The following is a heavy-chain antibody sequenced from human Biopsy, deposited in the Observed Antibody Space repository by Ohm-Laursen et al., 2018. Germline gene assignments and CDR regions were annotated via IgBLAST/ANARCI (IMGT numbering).Heavy chain of an antibody. CDR1: GDSVTKYY. CDR3: ARDSGILNYGNFKYYHYYGMDV. D-gene: IGHD4-11*01. J-gene: IGHJ6*02. Sequence: PSETLSLTCTVSGDSVTKYYWSWIRQPPGKGLEWIGHIYYSVMTNYSPSLQSRVSISVDTSRNQVSLTLSSVTAADTAVYYCARDSGILNYGNFKYYHYYGMDVWGQGTKVTVSS. CDR2: IYYSVMT. V-gene: IGHV4-59*02.